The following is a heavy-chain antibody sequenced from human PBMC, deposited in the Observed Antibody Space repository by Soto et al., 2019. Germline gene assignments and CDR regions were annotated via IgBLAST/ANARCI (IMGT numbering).Heavy chain of an antibody. Sequence: SETLSLTCAVYGGSFSGYYWSWIRQPPGKGLEWIGEINHSGSTNYNPSLKSRVTISVDTSKNQFSLKLSSVTAADTAVYYCARGFGRFSHYYGTDVWGQGTTVTVSS. CDR3: ARGFGRFSHYYGTDV. J-gene: IGHJ6*02. CDR1: GGSFSGYY. CDR2: INHSGST. V-gene: IGHV4-34*01. D-gene: IGHD3-3*01.